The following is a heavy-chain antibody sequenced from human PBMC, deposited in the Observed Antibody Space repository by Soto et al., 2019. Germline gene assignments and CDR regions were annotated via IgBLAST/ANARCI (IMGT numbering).Heavy chain of an antibody. CDR1: GFTFSSYA. CDR2: ISGSGGST. Sequence: GGSLRLSCAASGFTFSSYAMSWVRQAPGKGLEWVSAISGSGGSTYYADSVKGRFTISRDNSKNTLYLQMNSLRAEDTAVYYCAKLRFLEWLMPHNWFDPWGQGTLVTVSS. V-gene: IGHV3-23*01. CDR3: AKLRFLEWLMPHNWFDP. D-gene: IGHD3-3*01. J-gene: IGHJ5*02.